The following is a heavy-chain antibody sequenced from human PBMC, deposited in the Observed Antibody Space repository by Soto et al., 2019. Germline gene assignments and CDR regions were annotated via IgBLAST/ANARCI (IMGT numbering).Heavy chain of an antibody. CDR2: MNPNSGNT. Sequence: ASVKVSCKASGYTFTSYDINWVRQATGQGLAWMGWMNPNSGNTGYAQKFQGRVTMTRNTSISTAYMELSSLRSEDTAVYYCAIWNPNTYYYYGVDVWGQGTTVTVSS. J-gene: IGHJ6*02. CDR3: AIWNPNTYYYYGVDV. V-gene: IGHV1-8*01. CDR1: GYTFTSYD. D-gene: IGHD1-1*01.